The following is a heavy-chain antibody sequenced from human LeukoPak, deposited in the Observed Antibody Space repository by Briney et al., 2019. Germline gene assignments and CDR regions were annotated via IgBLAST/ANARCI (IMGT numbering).Heavy chain of an antibody. V-gene: IGHV3-48*04. D-gene: IGHD4-23*01. CDR3: ARVMTTVVTPVDY. Sequence: GGSLRLSCAASGFTFSSYAMSWVRQAPGKGLEWVSYISSSGSTIYYADSVKGRFTISRDNAKNSLYLQMNSLRAEDTAVYYCARVMTTVVTPVDYWGQGTLVTVSS. CDR1: GFTFSSYA. J-gene: IGHJ4*02. CDR2: ISSSGSTI.